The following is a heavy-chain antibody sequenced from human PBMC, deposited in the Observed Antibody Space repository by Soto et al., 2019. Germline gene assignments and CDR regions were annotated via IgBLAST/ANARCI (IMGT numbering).Heavy chain of an antibody. J-gene: IGHJ4*02. CDR1: GGSISSGGYS. CDR3: ARGDYGGHGYFDY. CDR2: IYHSGST. Sequence: QLQLQVSGSGLVKPSQTLSLTCAVSGGSISSGGYSWSWIRQPPGKGLEWIGYIYHSGSTYYNPSLKSRVTISVDRSKNQFSLKLRSVTAADTAVYYCARGDYGGHGYFDYWGQGTLVTVSS. D-gene: IGHD4-17*01. V-gene: IGHV4-30-2*01.